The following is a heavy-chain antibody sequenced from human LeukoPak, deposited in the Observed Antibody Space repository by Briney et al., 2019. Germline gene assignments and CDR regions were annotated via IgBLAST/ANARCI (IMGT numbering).Heavy chain of an antibody. V-gene: IGHV3-66*02. D-gene: IGHD3-10*01. J-gene: IGHJ4*02. Sequence: GGSLRLSCVASGFTVSSNYMSWVRQAPGRGLEGVSVIYSGGSTYYADSVKGRFTISRDNSKTALYLQMNSLRAEDTAVYYCARARRGVNYFDYWGQGTLVTVSS. CDR1: GFTVSSNY. CDR2: IYSGGST. CDR3: ARARRGVNYFDY.